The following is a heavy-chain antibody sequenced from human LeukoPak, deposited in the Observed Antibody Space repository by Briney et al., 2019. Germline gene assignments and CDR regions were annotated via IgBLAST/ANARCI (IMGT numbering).Heavy chain of an antibody. V-gene: IGHV3-33*06. Sequence: PGKSLRLSCAASGFSFSTYGIHWVRQAPGEGLEWVAVMWYDGSKDYYADSVKGRFTISRDTSKNTLYLQMNNLRAKDTAVYYCAKDRETYEYTFDYRGQGTLVTVSS. J-gene: IGHJ4*02. D-gene: IGHD6-6*01. CDR2: MWYDGSKD. CDR1: GFSFSTYG. CDR3: AKDRETYEYTFDY.